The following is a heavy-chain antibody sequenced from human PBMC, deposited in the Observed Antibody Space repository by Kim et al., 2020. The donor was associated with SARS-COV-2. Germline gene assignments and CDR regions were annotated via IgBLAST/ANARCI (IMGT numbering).Heavy chain of an antibody. CDR2: T. CDR3: ARAPAAAGTNY. V-gene: IGHV4-34*01. J-gene: IGHJ4*02. D-gene: IGHD6-13*01. Sequence: TNYNPSLKSRVTISVDTSKNQFSLKLSSVTAADTAVYYCARAPAAAGTNYWGQGTLVTVSS.